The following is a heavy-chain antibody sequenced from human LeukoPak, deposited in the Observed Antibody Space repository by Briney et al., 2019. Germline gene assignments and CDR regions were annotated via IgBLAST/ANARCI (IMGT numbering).Heavy chain of an antibody. J-gene: IGHJ6*02. V-gene: IGHV3-48*04. Sequence: PGGSLRLSCAASGFTFSSYSMNWVRQAPGKGLEWVSYISSSSSTIYYADSVKGRFTISRDNAKNSLYLQMNSLRAEDTAVYYCARRAMIVVVPSTDYYGMDVWGQGTTVTVSS. CDR2: ISSSSSTI. CDR1: GFTFSSYS. D-gene: IGHD3-22*01. CDR3: ARRAMIVVVPSTDYYGMDV.